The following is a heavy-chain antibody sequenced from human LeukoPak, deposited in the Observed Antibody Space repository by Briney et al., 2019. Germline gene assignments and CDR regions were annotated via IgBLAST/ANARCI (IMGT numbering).Heavy chain of an antibody. J-gene: IGHJ4*02. Sequence: SVKVSCKASGGTFSSYAISWVRQAPGQGLEWMGRIIPIFGIANYAQKFQGRVTITADKSTSTAYMELSSLRSEDTAVYYCASEGHCSGGSCYGGYWGQGTLVTVSS. V-gene: IGHV1-69*04. D-gene: IGHD2-15*01. CDR2: IIPIFGIA. CDR3: ASEGHCSGGSCYGGY. CDR1: GGTFSSYA.